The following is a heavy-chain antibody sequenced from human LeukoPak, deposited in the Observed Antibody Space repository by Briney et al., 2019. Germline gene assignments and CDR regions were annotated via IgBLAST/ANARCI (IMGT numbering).Heavy chain of an antibody. D-gene: IGHD3-22*01. V-gene: IGHV4-34*01. CDR2: INHSGSS. CDR1: GGXFSSGQY. CDR3: ARAYYYASSAFDI. J-gene: IGHJ3*02. Sequence: PSETLSLTCAVFGGXFSSGQYWSWIRQPPGKGLEWIGEINHSGSSNYNPALKSRVTISVDTSKNQFSLKLSSVTAADTAVYYCARAYYYASSAFDIWGQGTMVTVSS.